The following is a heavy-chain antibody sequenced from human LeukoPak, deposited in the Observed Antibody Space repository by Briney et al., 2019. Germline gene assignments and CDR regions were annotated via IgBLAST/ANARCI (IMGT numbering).Heavy chain of an antibody. J-gene: IGHJ6*02. CDR1: GGSFSGYY. D-gene: IGHD5-18*01. CDR3: ARTGYSYGNMYYYYGMDV. Sequence: SETLSVTCAVYGGSFSGYYWSWIRQPPGKGLEWIGEINHSGSTNYNPSLKSRVTISVDTSKNQFSLKLSSVTAADTAVYYCARTGYSYGNMYYYYGMDVWGQGTTVTVSS. CDR2: INHSGST. V-gene: IGHV4-34*01.